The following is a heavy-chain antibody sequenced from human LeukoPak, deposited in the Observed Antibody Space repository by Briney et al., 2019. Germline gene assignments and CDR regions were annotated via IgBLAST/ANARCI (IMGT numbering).Heavy chain of an antibody. D-gene: IGHD3-22*01. CDR3: ARGPYYYDSSAGWPGPHD. J-gene: IGHJ4*02. CDR1: GYTFTSYG. Sequence: ASVKVSCKASGYTFTSYGISWVRQAPGQGLEWMGWISAYNGNTNYAQKLQGRVTMTTDTSTSTAYMELRSLRSDDTAVYYCARGPYYYDSSAGWPGPHDWGQGTLVTVSS. CDR2: ISAYNGNT. V-gene: IGHV1-18*01.